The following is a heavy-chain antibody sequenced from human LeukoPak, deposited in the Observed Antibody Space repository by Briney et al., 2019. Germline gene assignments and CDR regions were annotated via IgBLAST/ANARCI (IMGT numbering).Heavy chain of an antibody. V-gene: IGHV4-59*01. CDR3: ARAGIGSNSEFDY. Sequence: TSETLSLTCTVSGGSINNYYWSWIRQPPGKGLEWIGYIYYSGSTDYNPSLKSRVTISIDASKNQFSLRLRSVTAADTAVYYCARAGIGSNSEFDYWGQGTLVTVSS. CDR2: IYYSGST. J-gene: IGHJ4*02. D-gene: IGHD4-23*01. CDR1: GGSINNYY.